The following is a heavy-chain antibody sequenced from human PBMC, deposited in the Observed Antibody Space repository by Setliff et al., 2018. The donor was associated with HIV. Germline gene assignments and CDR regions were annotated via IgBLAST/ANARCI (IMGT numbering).Heavy chain of an antibody. CDR1: GGSFNGYY. CDR3: ARGLSFYDPGGFDY. Sequence: SETLSLTCAVYGGSFNGYYWSWIRQPPGKGLEWIGYIYTSGSTNYNPSLKSRVTISVDTSKNQFSLKLSSVTAADTAVYYCARGLSFYDPGGFDYWGQGTLVTSPQ. D-gene: IGHD3-22*01. V-gene: IGHV4-4*09. CDR2: IYTSGST. J-gene: IGHJ4*02.